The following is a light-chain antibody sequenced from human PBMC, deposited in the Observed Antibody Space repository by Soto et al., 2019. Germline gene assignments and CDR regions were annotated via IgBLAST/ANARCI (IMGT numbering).Light chain of an antibody. CDR2: DAS. CDR1: QSVCSN. CDR3: QQRSNWPPD. V-gene: IGKV3-11*01. J-gene: IGKJ5*01. Sequence: EIVMTQSPATLSVSPGERATLSCRASQSVCSNLAWYQQKPGQAPSLLIYDASNRATGIPARFSGSGSGTDFTLTISSLEPEDFAVYYCQQRSNWPPDFGQGTRLEIK.